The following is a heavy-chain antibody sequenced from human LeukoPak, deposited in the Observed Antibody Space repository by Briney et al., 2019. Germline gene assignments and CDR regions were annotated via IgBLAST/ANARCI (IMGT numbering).Heavy chain of an antibody. V-gene: IGHV3-23*01. CDR1: GFTFSSYA. CDR3: AKGGRTYYYDSSGITDY. Sequence: GGSLRLSCAASGFTFSSYAMNWVRQAPGKGLEWISSISGSGDNTYYADSVKGRFTISRDNSKNTLYLQMNSLRAEDTAVYYCAKGGRTYYYDSSGITDYWGQGTLVTVSS. D-gene: IGHD3-22*01. CDR2: ISGSGDNT. J-gene: IGHJ4*02.